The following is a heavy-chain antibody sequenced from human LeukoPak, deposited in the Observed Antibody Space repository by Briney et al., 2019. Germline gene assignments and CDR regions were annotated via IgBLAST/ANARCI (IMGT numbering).Heavy chain of an antibody. D-gene: IGHD6-6*01. V-gene: IGHV1-69*13. CDR1: GGTFSSYA. CDR2: IIPIFGTA. Sequence: EASVKVSCKASGGTFSSYAISWVRQAPGQGLEWMGGIIPIFGTANYAQKFQGRVTITADESTSTAYMELSSLRSEDTAVYYCARDPLEYSSSEGYWGQGTLVTVSS. J-gene: IGHJ4*02. CDR3: ARDPLEYSSSEGY.